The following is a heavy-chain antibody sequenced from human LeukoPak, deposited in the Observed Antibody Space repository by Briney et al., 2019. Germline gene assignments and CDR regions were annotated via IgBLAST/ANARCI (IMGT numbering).Heavy chain of an antibody. CDR1: GYTFTSYY. V-gene: IGHV1-46*01. CDR3: ARDSDTNLNYYGSGSYYIPDAFDI. Sequence: ASVKVSCKASGYTFTSYYMHWVRQAPGQGREWMGIINPSGVSTIYAQKFQGRVSMTSDTSTSTVYMQLSHLRSEDTALYYCARDSDTNLNYYGSGSYYIPDAFDIWGQGTMVTVSS. D-gene: IGHD3-10*01. J-gene: IGHJ3*02. CDR2: INPSGVST.